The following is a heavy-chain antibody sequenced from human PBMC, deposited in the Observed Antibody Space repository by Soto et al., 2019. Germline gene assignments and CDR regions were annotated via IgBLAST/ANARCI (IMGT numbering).Heavy chain of an antibody. D-gene: IGHD1-20*01. V-gene: IGHV3-21*01. Sequence: DVQLVESGGGLVKPGGSLRLSCAASGFNFITFSMNWVRQAPGKGLEWVSSISASSSSIYYAESVKGRFTVSRDNAQNSLYLQMTGLTAEDTSLYYCVRDAYNRDAFDIWGQGTTVTVSS. J-gene: IGHJ3*02. CDR3: VRDAYNRDAFDI. CDR2: ISASSSSI. CDR1: GFNFITFS.